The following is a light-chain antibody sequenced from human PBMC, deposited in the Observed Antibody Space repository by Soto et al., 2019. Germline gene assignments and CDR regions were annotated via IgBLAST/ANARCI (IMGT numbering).Light chain of an antibody. CDR3: QQRSNWIT. CDR2: QTS. J-gene: IGKJ5*01. V-gene: IGKV3-11*01. CDR1: QYINTR. Sequence: EIVLTQSPATLSSFPGDRVTLSCRASQYINTRLAWYQHRPGQALRLLIYQTSIRAAGIPARFSASGSGTDFTLTISSLEPEDFAVYYCQQRSNWITFGQGTRLEIK.